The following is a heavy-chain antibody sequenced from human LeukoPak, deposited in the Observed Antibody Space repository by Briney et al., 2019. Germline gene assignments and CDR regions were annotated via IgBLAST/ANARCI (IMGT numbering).Heavy chain of an antibody. CDR3: ARAYNYGSGTYRALLH. D-gene: IGHD3-10*01. CDR2: IIDNGDVI. V-gene: IGHV3-48*01. Sequence: PGGSLRLSCAASGFIFRSYSMNWVRQVPGKGLEWISYIIDNGDVIYYADSVQGRFTISRDNVRNSLYLQMNNLRVEDTALYYCARAYNYGSGTYRALLHWGQGTLVTVSS. CDR1: GFIFRSYS. J-gene: IGHJ4*02.